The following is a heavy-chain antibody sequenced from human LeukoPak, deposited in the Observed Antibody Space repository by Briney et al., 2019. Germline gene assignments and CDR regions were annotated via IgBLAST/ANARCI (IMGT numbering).Heavy chain of an antibody. CDR1: GYTFTSYY. J-gene: IGHJ3*02. CDR3: ARANTYTYCYDSSGPSDAFDI. D-gene: IGHD3-22*01. V-gene: IGHV1-46*01. Sequence: ASVKVSCKASGYTFTSYYMHWVRQAPGQGLEWMGIINPSGGSTSYAQKFQGRVTMTRDTSTSTVYMELSSLRSEDTAVYYCARANTYTYCYDSSGPSDAFDIWGQGTMVTVSS. CDR2: INPSGGST.